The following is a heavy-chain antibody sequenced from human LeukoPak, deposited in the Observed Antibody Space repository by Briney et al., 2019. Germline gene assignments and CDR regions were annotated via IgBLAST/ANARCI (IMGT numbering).Heavy chain of an antibody. D-gene: IGHD3-9*01. V-gene: IGHV4-61*02. Sequence: SETLSLTCTVSGGSISSGSYYWSWIRQPAGKGLEWIGRIYTSGSTNYNPSLKSRVTISVDTSKNQFSLKLSSVTAADTAAYYCAREGSELRYFDWLLDKYYYYYMDVWGKGTTVTVSS. CDR1: GGSISSGSYY. CDR3: AREGSELRYFDWLLDKYYYYYMDV. J-gene: IGHJ6*03. CDR2: IYTSGST.